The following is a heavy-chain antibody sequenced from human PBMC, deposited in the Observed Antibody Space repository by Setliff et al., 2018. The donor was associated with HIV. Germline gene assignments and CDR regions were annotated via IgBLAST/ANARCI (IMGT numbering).Heavy chain of an antibody. CDR2: INPNSGVT. CDR3: ATIRAYYYDSSGQEYFQH. J-gene: IGHJ1*01. Sequence: GASVKVSCKTSGYTFTDYYIHWVRQAPGQGLEWMGRINPNSGVTNYTQKFQGRVAMTEDTSTDTAYMELSSLTSEDTAMYYCATIRAYYYDSSGQEYFQHWGHGSLVTVSS. D-gene: IGHD3-22*01. V-gene: IGHV1-2*06. CDR1: GYTFTDYY.